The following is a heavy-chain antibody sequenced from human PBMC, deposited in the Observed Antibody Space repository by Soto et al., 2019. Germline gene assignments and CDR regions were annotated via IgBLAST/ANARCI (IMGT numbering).Heavy chain of an antibody. J-gene: IGHJ4*02. CDR3: VRYCSTTLCNGVATRTFEY. D-gene: IGHD2-2*01. Sequence: HPGGSLRLSCAASIFTFSTYEMHLVRQAPGKGLECVSYISSSGSTVYYADSVRGRFTISRDNTRNSLYLQMNSLRDEDTALYYCVRYCSTTLCNGVATRTFEYWGQGTMVTVSS. CDR2: ISSSGSTV. CDR1: IFTFSTYE. V-gene: IGHV3-48*03.